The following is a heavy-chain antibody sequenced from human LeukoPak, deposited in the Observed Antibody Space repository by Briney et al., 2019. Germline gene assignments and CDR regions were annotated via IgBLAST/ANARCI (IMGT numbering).Heavy chain of an antibody. CDR3: AREVTGSDRIYPVPYYMDV. Sequence: GASVKVSCKASGYTFTSYGTSWVRQAPGQGLEWMGWINPYSGGTNYAQKFQGRVTMTRDTSISTAYMELSRLRSDDTAVYYCAREVTGSDRIYPVPYYMDVWGKGTTVTVSS. CDR2: INPYSGGT. CDR1: GYTFTSYG. J-gene: IGHJ6*03. V-gene: IGHV1-2*02. D-gene: IGHD3-16*02.